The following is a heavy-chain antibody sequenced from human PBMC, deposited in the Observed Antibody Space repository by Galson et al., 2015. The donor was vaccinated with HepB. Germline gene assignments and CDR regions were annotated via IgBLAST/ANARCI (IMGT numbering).Heavy chain of an antibody. CDR2: ISGSGGST. Sequence: SLRLSCAASGFTFSSYAMSWVRQAPGKGLEWVSAISGSGGSTYYADSVKGRFTISRDNSKNTLYLQMNSLRAEDTAAYYCANAYLGSGPDTYAFEICGQGTMVSVAS. V-gene: IGHV3-23*01. D-gene: IGHD3-10*01. CDR1: GFTFSSYA. J-gene: IGHJ3*02. CDR3: ANAYLGSGPDTYAFEI.